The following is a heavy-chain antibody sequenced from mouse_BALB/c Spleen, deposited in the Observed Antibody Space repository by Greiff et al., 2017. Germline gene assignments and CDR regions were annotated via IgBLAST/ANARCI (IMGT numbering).Heavy chain of an antibody. CDR2: ISNLAYSI. J-gene: IGHJ2*01. Sequence: EVMLVESGGGLVQPGGSRKLSCAASGFTFSDYGMAWVRQAPGKGPEWVAFISNLAYSIYYADTVTGRFTISRENAKNTLYLEMSSLRSEDTAMYYGARDGGSFFDYWGQGTTLTVSS. V-gene: IGHV5-15*02. CDR1: GFTFSDYG. CDR3: ARDGGSFFDY.